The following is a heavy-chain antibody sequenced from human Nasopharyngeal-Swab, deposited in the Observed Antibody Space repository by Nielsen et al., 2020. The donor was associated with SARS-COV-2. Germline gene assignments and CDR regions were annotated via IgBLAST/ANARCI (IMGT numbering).Heavy chain of an antibody. CDR2: IIPIFGTA. V-gene: IGHV1-69*13. J-gene: IGHJ6*02. CDR3: ATGSGKSIAAANYGMDV. CDR1: GGTFSSYA. D-gene: IGHD6-13*01. Sequence: SVKVSCKASGGTFSSYAISWVRQAPGQGLEWMGGIIPIFGTANYAQKFQGRVTITADESTSTAYMELSSLRSEDTAVYYCATGSGKSIAAANYGMDVWGQGTTVTVSS.